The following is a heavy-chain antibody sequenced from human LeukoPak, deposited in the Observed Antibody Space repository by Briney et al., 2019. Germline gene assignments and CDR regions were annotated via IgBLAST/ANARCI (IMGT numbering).Heavy chain of an antibody. CDR1: GYTFTSYY. D-gene: IGHD3-10*01. V-gene: IGHV1-46*01. J-gene: IGHJ4*02. CDR2: INASGGST. CDR3: ARGGYYYGSGSYPKFDY. Sequence: ASVKVSCKASGYTFTSYYMHLVRRAPGQGLEWMGIINASGGSTSYAQKFQGRVTMTRDTSTSTVYMELSSLRSEDTAVYYCARGGYYYGSGSYPKFDYWGQGTLVTVSS.